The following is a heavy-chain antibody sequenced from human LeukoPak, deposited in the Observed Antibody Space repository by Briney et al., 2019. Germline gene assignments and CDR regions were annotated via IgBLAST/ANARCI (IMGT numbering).Heavy chain of an antibody. J-gene: IGHJ5*02. CDR2: ISYDGSNK. V-gene: IGHV3-30*18. D-gene: IGHD6-13*01. CDR1: GFTFSSYG. CDR3: AKSIISSWWYNWFDP. Sequence: QAEGSLRLSCAASGFTFSSYGMHWVRQAPGKGLEWVAVISYDGSNKYYADSVKGRFTISRDNSKNTLYLQMNSLRAEDTAVYYCAKSIISSWWYNWFDPWGQGTLVTVSS.